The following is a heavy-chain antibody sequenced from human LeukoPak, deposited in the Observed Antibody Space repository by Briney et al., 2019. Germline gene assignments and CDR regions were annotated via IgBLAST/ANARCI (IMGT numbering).Heavy chain of an antibody. CDR1: GFTYSDSA. J-gene: IGHJ4*02. CDR2: IRSKANNYAT. Sequence: GGSLRLSCAASGFTYSDSAIHWVPQASGKKLEWVGRIRSKANNYATAYAASVQGRFTISRDDSKNTAYLQMNSLKTEDTAVYYCARNSLGYCSSTSCSCFDYWGQGTLVTVSS. D-gene: IGHD2-2*01. V-gene: IGHV3-73*01. CDR3: ARNSLGYCSSTSCSCFDY.